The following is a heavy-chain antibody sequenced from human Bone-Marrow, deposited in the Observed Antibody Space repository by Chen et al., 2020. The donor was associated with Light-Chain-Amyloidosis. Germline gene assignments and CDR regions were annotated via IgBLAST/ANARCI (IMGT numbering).Heavy chain of an antibody. CDR1: GFTFRTSW. V-gene: IGHV3-74*01. J-gene: IGHJ4*02. Sequence: DVQLLESGGGLVQPGGSLRIACAAYGFTFRTSWMHWVRQAPGKGLVWVSRINPDGTRVDYADSVRGRFTISRDDAKSTVYLQMNSLRAEDTAVYYCSREFTGYDDYWGQGTLVTVSS. D-gene: IGHD5-12*01. CDR2: INPDGTRV. CDR3: SREFTGYDDY.